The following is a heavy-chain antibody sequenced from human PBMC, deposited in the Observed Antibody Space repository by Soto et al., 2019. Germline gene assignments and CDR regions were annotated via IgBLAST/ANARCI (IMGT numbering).Heavy chain of an antibody. J-gene: IGHJ5*02. CDR3: ARLSIDWNDVNWFDP. V-gene: IGHV1-18*01. D-gene: IGHD1-1*01. Sequence: ASVKVSCKASGYTFTSYGISWVRQAPGQGLEWMGWISAYNGNTNYAQKLQGRVTMTTDTSTSTAYMELRSLRSDDTAVYYCARLSIDWNDVNWFDPWGQGTLVTVSS. CDR1: GYTFTSYG. CDR2: ISAYNGNT.